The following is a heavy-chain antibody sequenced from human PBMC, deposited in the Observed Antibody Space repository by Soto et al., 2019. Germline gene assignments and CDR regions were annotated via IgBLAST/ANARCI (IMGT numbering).Heavy chain of an antibody. V-gene: IGHV1-3*01. D-gene: IGHD1-7*01. J-gene: IGHJ6*03. CDR1: GYTFTSYA. Sequence: QVQLVQSGAEVKKPGASVKVSCKASGYTFTSYALPSVRQAPGQRLEWMGWINAGNGNTKYSQQFQGRVTITRDTSASTADMELSSLRSEDTAVYYCARDPVELRGNDYYCYMYVWGNGTTVTLCS. CDR2: INAGNGNT. CDR3: ARDPVELRGNDYYCYMYV.